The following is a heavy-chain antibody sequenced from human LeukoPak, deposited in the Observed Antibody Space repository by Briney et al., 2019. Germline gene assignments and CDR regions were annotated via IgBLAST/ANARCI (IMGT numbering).Heavy chain of an antibody. CDR2: IYYSGST. CDR3: ARDGYCSGGSCYSIEGNYYMDV. D-gene: IGHD2-15*01. J-gene: IGHJ6*03. V-gene: IGHV4-39*02. Sequence: SETLSLTCTVSGGSISSSSYYWGWIRQPPGKGLEWIGSIYYSGSTYYNPSLKSRVTISVDTSKNQFSLKLSSVTAADTAVYYCARDGYCSGGSCYSIEGNYYMDVRGKGTTVTVSS. CDR1: GGSISSSSYY.